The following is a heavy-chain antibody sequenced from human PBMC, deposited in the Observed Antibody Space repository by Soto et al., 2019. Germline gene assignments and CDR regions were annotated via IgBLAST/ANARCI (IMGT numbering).Heavy chain of an antibody. D-gene: IGHD1-20*01. J-gene: IGHJ4*02. CDR3: ARHGGKLGITGTMGNFDY. Sequence: SETLSLTCVVSGGSFSTYYYNWIRQSPGKGLEWIGEINHSGTTYSNPSLQSRVTISVDTSNNQFSLKLTSVTAADTSVYYCARHGGKLGITGTMGNFDYWGQGSLVTVSS. V-gene: IGHV4-34*01. CDR2: INHSGTT. CDR1: GGSFSTYY.